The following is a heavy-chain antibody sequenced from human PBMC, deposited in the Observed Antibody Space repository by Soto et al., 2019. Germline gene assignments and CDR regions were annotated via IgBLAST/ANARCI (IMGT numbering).Heavy chain of an antibody. CDR3: ARVYDSSGWASDY. CDR1: GFTFSSYA. Sequence: GGSLRLSCAASGFTFSSYAMHWVRQAPGKGLEWVAVISYDGSNKYYADSVKGRFAISRDNSKNTLYLQMNSLRAEDTAVYYCARVYDSSGWASDYWGQGTLVTVSS. CDR2: ISYDGSNK. J-gene: IGHJ4*02. D-gene: IGHD3-22*01. V-gene: IGHV3-30*09.